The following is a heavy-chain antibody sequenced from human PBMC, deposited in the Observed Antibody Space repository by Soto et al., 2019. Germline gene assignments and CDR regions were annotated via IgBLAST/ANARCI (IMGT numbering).Heavy chain of an antibody. CDR3: ANDSSGSFDY. D-gene: IGHD3-22*01. Sequence: GESLKISCAASGFTFSSYAMSWVRQAPGKGLEWVSAISGSGGSTYYADSVKGRFTISRDNSKNTLYLQMNSLRAEDTAVYYCANDSSGSFDYWGQGTRVTVSS. V-gene: IGHV3-23*01. J-gene: IGHJ4*02. CDR1: GFTFSSYA. CDR2: ISGSGGST.